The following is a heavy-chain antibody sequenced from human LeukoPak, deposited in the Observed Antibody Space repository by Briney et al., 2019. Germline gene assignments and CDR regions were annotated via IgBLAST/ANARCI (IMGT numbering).Heavy chain of an antibody. CDR2: IYYSGST. CDR3: ARVLPSGSYPLDAFDI. J-gene: IGHJ3*02. Sequence: SETLSLTCTVSGGSISSYYWSWIRQPPGKGLEWIGYIYYSGSTNYNPSLKSRVTISVDTSKNQFSLKLSSVTAADTAVYYCARVLPSGSYPLDAFDIWGQGTMVTVSS. V-gene: IGHV4-59*13. CDR1: GGSISSYY. D-gene: IGHD1-26*01.